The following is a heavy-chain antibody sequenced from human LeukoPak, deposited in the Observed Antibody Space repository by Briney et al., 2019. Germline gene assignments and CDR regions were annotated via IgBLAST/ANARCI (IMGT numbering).Heavy chain of an antibody. V-gene: IGHV1-8*01. D-gene: IGHD7-27*01. CDR2: MSPNSGDT. Sequence: ASVKVSCKASGYTFTSYDFNWVRQATGQRPEWMGWMSPNSGDTGYAQKFQDRVTMTRNTSISTAYMELSSLRSDDTAVYYCARGPPNWGYDYWGPGTLVTVPS. CDR3: ARGPPNWGYDY. CDR1: GYTFTSYD. J-gene: IGHJ4*02.